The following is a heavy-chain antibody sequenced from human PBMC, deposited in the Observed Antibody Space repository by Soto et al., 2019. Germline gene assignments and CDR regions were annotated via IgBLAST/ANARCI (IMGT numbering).Heavy chain of an antibody. Sequence: SETLSLTCTVSGASISGFYWSWIRKSAGKGLGWIGRIYATGTTDYNPSLKSRVMVSVDTSKKQFSLKLRSVTAADTAVYYCVRDGTKTLRDWYDPWGQGISVTVSS. J-gene: IGHJ5*02. CDR3: VRDGTKTLRDWYDP. V-gene: IGHV4-4*07. CDR1: GASISGFY. D-gene: IGHD1-1*01. CDR2: IYATGTT.